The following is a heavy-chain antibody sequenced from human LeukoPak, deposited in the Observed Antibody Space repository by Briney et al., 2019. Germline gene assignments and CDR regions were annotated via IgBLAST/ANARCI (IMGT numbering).Heavy chain of an antibody. D-gene: IGHD1-1*01. V-gene: IGHV4-34*01. CDR2: INHSGST. Sequence: SETLSLTCAVSGGSFSDYYWSWIRQPPGKGLECIGEINHSGSTNYNPSLKSRLTISVDTSKNQFSLKLSSVTAADTAVYYCARVVVGSPMGTTRSHMDVWGQGTTVTVSS. J-gene: IGHJ6*02. CDR1: GGSFSDYY. CDR3: ARVVVGSPMGTTRSHMDV.